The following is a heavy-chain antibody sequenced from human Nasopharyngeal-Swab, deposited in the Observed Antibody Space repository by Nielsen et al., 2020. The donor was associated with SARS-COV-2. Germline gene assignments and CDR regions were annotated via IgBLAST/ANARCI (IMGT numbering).Heavy chain of an antibody. CDR2: MNPNSGNT. CDR3: AREGQQLVLDYYGMDV. D-gene: IGHD6-13*01. V-gene: IGHV1-8*01. Sequence: SVKVSCKASGYTFTSYDTNWVRQATGQGLEWMGWMNPNSGNTGYAQKFQGRVTMTRNTSISTAYMELSSLRSEDTAVYYCAREGQQLVLDYYGMDVWGQGTTVTVSS. CDR1: GYTFTSYD. J-gene: IGHJ6*02.